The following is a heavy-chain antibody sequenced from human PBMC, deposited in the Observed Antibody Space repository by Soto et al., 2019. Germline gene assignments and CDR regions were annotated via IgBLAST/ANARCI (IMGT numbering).Heavy chain of an antibody. Sequence: TSETLSLTCTVSGASVRSGSHHWSWIRQPPGKGLEWIGYIYYSGSTYYNPSLKSRVTISVDTSKNQFSLKLSSVTAADTAVYYCARDFNCSSTSCERGWFDPWGQGTLVTVSS. CDR1: GASVRSGSHH. J-gene: IGHJ5*02. CDR3: ARDFNCSSTSCERGWFDP. V-gene: IGHV4-31*03. CDR2: IYYSGST. D-gene: IGHD2-2*01.